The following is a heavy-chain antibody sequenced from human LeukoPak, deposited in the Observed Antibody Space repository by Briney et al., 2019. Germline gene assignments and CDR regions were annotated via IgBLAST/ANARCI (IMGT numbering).Heavy chain of an antibody. V-gene: IGHV3-48*03. J-gene: IGHJ4*02. CDR2: IISSGSTI. CDR3: ARGRYCSGGSCYFDY. CDR1: GFTFSNYE. D-gene: IGHD2-15*01. Sequence: GGSLRLSCAASGFTFSNYEMNWVRQAPGKGLEWVSYIISSGSTICYALSLKGRFTISRDNAKNSLYLQMNSLRAEDTAVYYCARGRYCSGGSCYFDYWGQGTLVTVSS.